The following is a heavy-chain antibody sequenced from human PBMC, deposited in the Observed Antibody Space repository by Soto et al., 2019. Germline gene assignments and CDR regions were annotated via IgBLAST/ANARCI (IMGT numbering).Heavy chain of an antibody. D-gene: IGHD3-10*01. CDR2: INYDGYS. CDR3: ARHGFGPLHGLVDV. V-gene: IGHV4-59*08. Sequence: QVQLQESGPGLVKPSETLSLTCTVSGGSITNYYCSWFRQPPGKGLELIGYINYDGYSAYNLSLKRRVTLSMDASKTQFSLMLASVTATDTAVYYCARHGFGPLHGLVDVWGPGTTVIVSS. J-gene: IGHJ6*02. CDR1: GGSITNYY.